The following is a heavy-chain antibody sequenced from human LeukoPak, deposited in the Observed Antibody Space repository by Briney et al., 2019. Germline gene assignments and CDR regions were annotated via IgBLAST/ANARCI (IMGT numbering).Heavy chain of an antibody. D-gene: IGHD1-26*01. CDR2: INHSGST. CDR3: ARLYSGYGNRYFDI. CDR1: GGSFSGYY. V-gene: IGHV4-34*01. J-gene: IGHJ2*01. Sequence: SETLSLTCAVYGGSFSGYYWSWIRRPPGKGLEWIGEINHSGSTNYNPSLKSRVTISVDTSKNQFSLKLSSVTAADTAVYYCARLYSGYGNRYFDIWGRGSLVTVFS.